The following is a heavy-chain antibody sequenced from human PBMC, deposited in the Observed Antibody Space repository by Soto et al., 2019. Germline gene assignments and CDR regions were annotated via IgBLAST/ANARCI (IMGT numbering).Heavy chain of an antibody. D-gene: IGHD1-26*01. CDR3: TTVLPPRAGATS. CDR2: IKSKTDGGTT. CDR1: SFTFSNAW. Sequence: WCCLRLACAACSFTFSNAWMNLVRQAPGKGLEWVGRIKSKTDGGTTDYAAPVKGRFTISRDDSENTQYLQMNSLKTEDTAVYYCTTVLPPRAGATSWGQGTLVTVSS. J-gene: IGHJ5*02. V-gene: IGHV3-15*07.